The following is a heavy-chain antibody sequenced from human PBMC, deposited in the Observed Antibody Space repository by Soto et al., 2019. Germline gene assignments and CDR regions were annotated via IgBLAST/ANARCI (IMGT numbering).Heavy chain of an antibody. CDR3: ARAARNTTLFGVVIRDYNWFDP. V-gene: IGHV4-61*01. J-gene: IGHJ5*02. Sequence: SETLSLTCTVSGGSVSSLSYCWSWIRQPPGKGLEWIGYIDDSGSTSYNPSLKSRVTISVDTSKNHFSLNLRSVTAADTAVYYCARAARNTTLFGVVIRDYNWFDPWGQGTLATVSS. CDR2: IDDSGST. D-gene: IGHD3-3*01. CDR1: GGSVSSLSYC.